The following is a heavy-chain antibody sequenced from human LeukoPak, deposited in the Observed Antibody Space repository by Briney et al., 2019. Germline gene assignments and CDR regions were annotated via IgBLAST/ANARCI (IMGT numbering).Heavy chain of an antibody. CDR1: GFTFSRYW. CDR3: TKYPDNSGYSDY. V-gene: IGHV3-7*01. J-gene: IGHJ4*02. D-gene: IGHD3-22*01. Sequence: GGSLRLSCVTSGFTFSRYWLEWVRQAPGKGLEWVANINQDGSLKNYVDSVKGRFTISRDNAKNSLYLQMSSLRAEDTAVYYCTKYPDNSGYSDYWGQGTLLTVSS. CDR2: INQDGSLK.